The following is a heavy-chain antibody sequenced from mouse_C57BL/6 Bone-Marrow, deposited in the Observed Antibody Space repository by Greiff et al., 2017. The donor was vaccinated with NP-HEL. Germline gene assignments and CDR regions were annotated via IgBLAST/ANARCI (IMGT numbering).Heavy chain of an antibody. D-gene: IGHD1-1*01. J-gene: IGHJ2*01. CDR3: ARGDYYGSSPFYYFDY. V-gene: IGHV1-76*01. Sequence: VQLVESGAELVRPGASVKLSCKASGYTFTDYYINWVKQRPGQGLEWIARIYPGSGNTYYNEKVKGKATLTAEKSSSTAYMQLSSLTSEDSAVYFCARGDYYGSSPFYYFDYWGQGTTLTVSS. CDR2: IYPGSGNT. CDR1: GYTFTDYY.